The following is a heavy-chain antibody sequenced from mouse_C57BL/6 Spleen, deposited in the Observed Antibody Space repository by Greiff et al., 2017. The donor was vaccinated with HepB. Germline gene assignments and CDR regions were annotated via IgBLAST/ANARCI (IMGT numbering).Heavy chain of an antibody. CDR2: ISYDGSN. Sequence: VQLKESGPGLVKPSQSLSLTCSVTGYSITSGYYWNWNRQSPGNKLEWMGYISYDGSNNYNPSLKNRISITRDTSKNQFFLKLNSVTTEDTATYYCARRRYSTQAMDYWGQGTSVTVSS. J-gene: IGHJ4*01. CDR1: GYSITSGYY. CDR3: ARRRYSTQAMDY. V-gene: IGHV3-6*01. D-gene: IGHD2-5*01.